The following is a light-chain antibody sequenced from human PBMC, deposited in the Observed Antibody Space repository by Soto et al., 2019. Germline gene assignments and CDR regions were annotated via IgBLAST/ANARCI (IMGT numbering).Light chain of an antibody. J-gene: IGKJ2*01. CDR3: LQDHDYPYT. CDR1: QAIRND. CDR2: AVS. Sequence: AIQMTQSPSSLSASVGDRVSITCRASQAIRNDLGWYQQKPGKAPKLLIYAVSSLQSGVPARFSGSGSGTDFTLTISSLQSEDLATYYCLQDHDYPYTFGQGTKVEIK. V-gene: IGKV1-6*01.